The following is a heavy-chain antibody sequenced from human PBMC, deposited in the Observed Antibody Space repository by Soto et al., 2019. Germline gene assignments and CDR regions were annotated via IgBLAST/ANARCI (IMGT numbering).Heavy chain of an antibody. CDR3: ARGGTIFGVVIDYRVGYYYGMDV. V-gene: IGHV1-69*13. CDR2: IIPIFGTA. CDR1: GGTFSSYA. Sequence: ASVKISCKAAGGTFSSYAISWVRQAPGQGLEWMGGIIPIFGTANYAQTFQGRVTITADESTSTAYMELSSLRSEDTAVYYCARGGTIFGVVIDYRVGYYYGMDVCGQGPTVTVYS. J-gene: IGHJ6*02. D-gene: IGHD3-3*01.